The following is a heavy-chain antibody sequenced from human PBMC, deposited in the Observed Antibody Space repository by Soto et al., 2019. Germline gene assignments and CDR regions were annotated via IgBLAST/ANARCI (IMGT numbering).Heavy chain of an antibody. CDR2: ISGSGATT. CDR3: AKDSVVVAASGDWFDP. Sequence: GGSLRLSCAASGFTFNNYAMTWVRQAPGKGLEWVSVISGSGATTSYADAVKGRFTISRDNSKNTLYLQMNSLRADDTAVYYCAKDSVVVAASGDWFDPWGQGTQVTVSS. J-gene: IGHJ5*02. CDR1: GFTFNNYA. D-gene: IGHD2-15*01. V-gene: IGHV3-23*01.